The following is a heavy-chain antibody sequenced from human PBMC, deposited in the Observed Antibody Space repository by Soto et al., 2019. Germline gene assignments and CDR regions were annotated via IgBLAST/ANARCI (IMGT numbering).Heavy chain of an antibody. J-gene: IGHJ6*02. CDR1: GGSIRSSSYY. CDR3: AIVDTAMVALGMDV. D-gene: IGHD5-18*01. Sequence: TLCLTCTVSGGSIRSSSYYWGWIRHPPEKGLEWIGSLYYSGSTYYNPSLKSRVTISVDTSKNQFSLKLSSVTAADTAVYYCAIVDTAMVALGMDVWGQGSTVTVSS. CDR2: LYYSGST. V-gene: IGHV4-39*01.